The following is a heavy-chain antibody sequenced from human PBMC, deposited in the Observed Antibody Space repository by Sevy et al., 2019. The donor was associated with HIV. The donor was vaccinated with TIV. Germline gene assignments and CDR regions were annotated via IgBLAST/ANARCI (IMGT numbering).Heavy chain of an antibody. J-gene: IGHJ6*02. D-gene: IGHD2-15*01. CDR1: EFTFGSYA. CDR2: ISGTGRIT. V-gene: IGHV3-23*01. CDR3: AKGFCSGATCPRDYYYYGTDV. Sequence: GGSLRLSCAASEFTFGSYAMSWVRQAPGKGLEWVSSISGTGRITYYADFVEGRFIISRDNSKNTLSVQMNSLRAEDTAVYYCAKGFCSGATCPRDYYYYGTDVWGQGTTVTVSS.